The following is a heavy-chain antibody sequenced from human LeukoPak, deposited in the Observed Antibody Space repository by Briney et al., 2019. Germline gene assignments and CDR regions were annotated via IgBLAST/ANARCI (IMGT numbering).Heavy chain of an antibody. Sequence: GGSLRLSCAASGFTFSSYSMNWVRQAPGKGLEWVSSISSSSYIYYADSVKGRFTISRDNSKNTLYLQMNSLRAEDTAVYYCAKPPGLRHSSGSDWGQGTLVTVSS. CDR1: GFTFSSYS. J-gene: IGHJ4*02. CDR2: ISSSSYI. CDR3: AKPPGLRHSSGSD. V-gene: IGHV3-21*04. D-gene: IGHD6-19*01.